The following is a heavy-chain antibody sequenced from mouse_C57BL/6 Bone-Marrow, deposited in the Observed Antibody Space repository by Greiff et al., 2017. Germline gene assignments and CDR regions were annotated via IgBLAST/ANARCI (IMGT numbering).Heavy chain of an antibody. Sequence: QVQLQQSGAELVRPGTSVKVSCKASGYAFTNYLIEWVKQRPGQGLEWIGVINTGSGGTNYNEKFKGKATLTADKSSSTVYMQLSSLTSEDSAVYFCARRDGCFDVWGTGTTVTVSS. CDR3: ARRDGCFDV. CDR1: GYAFTNYL. CDR2: INTGSGGT. D-gene: IGHD3-3*01. V-gene: IGHV1-54*01. J-gene: IGHJ1*03.